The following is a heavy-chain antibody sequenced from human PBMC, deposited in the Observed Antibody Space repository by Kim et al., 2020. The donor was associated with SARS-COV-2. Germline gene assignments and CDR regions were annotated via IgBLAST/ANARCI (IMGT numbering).Heavy chain of an antibody. D-gene: IGHD1-7*01. Sequence: GGSLRLSCAASGFSFTTYWMNWVRQAPGKGLEWVANTNQDGSDKYYLASVKGRFTISRDNAKNSVFLQMNSLRAEDTAVYYCVKGTPSSWGQAIMVSSSS. CDR3: VKGTPSS. J-gene: IGHJ5*02. V-gene: IGHV3-7*01. CDR1: GFSFTTYW. CDR2: TNQDGSDK.